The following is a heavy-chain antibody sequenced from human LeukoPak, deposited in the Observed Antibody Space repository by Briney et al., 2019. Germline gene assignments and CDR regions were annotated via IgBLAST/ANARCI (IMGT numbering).Heavy chain of an antibody. Sequence: GGSLRLSCAASGFTFSSYEMNWVRQAPGKGLEWVSYISSSGRTMYYADSLKGRFTISRDNAKHSLYLQMNSLRAEDTAVYYCARESNDYDILTGPTLAAFDIWGQGTMVTVSS. V-gene: IGHV3-48*03. CDR2: ISSSGRTM. CDR3: ARESNDYDILTGPTLAAFDI. D-gene: IGHD3-9*01. J-gene: IGHJ3*02. CDR1: GFTFSSYE.